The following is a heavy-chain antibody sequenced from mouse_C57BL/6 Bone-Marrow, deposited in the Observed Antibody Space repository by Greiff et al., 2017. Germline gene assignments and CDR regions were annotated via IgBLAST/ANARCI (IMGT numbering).Heavy chain of an antibody. CDR2: INNGGGST. V-gene: IGHV5-12*01. D-gene: IGHD2-4*01. J-gene: IGHJ4*01. Sequence: EVMLVESGGGLVQPGGSLKLSCAASGFTFSDYYMYWVRQTPKKRLEWVAYINNGGGSTYYPDTVKVRFTISRYNAKNTLYLHMSRLKSEDTDMYYCSISPMITDAVDYWGQGPSATVSS. CDR1: GFTFSDYY. CDR3: SISPMITDAVDY.